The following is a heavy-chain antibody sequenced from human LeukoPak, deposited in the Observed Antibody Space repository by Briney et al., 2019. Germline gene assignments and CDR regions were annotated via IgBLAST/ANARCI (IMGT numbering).Heavy chain of an antibody. CDR2: MNPKSGNT. CDR1: GYTFTNYD. D-gene: IGHD3-10*01. Sequence: GASVKVSCKASGYTFTNYDINWVRQATGQGLEWMGWMNPKSGNTGYAQTFKGRVTITTNTFITTVFMELSSLRSEDTAVYYCARGLKGNYYSGSGTYRWFAPWGQGTLVTVSS. J-gene: IGHJ5*02. CDR3: ARGLKGNYYSGSGTYRWFAP. V-gene: IGHV1-8*03.